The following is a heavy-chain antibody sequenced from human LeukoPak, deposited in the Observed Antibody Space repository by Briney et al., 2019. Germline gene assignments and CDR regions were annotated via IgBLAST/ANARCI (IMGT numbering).Heavy chain of an antibody. Sequence: PGGSLRLSCAASGFTFSSYSMNWVRQAPGKGLEWVSSISSSSSYIYYADSVKGRFTISRDNAKNSLYLQMNSLRAEDTAVYYCARHRHLSSGGSSSDYWGQGTLVTVSS. CDR1: GFTFSSYS. V-gene: IGHV3-21*01. CDR2: ISSSSSYI. J-gene: IGHJ4*02. D-gene: IGHD2-15*01. CDR3: ARHRHLSSGGSSSDY.